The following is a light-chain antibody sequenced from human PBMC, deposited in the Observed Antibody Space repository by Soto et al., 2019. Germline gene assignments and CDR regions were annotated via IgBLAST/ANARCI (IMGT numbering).Light chain of an antibody. V-gene: IGKV3-20*01. CDR1: QTVTRNY. CDR3: QQHGSSPIA. J-gene: IGKJ5*01. Sequence: EIVLTQSPGTLSLSPGERATLSCRASQTVTRNYLAWHQQKPGQTPRLLVYGASSRATGIPDRFSGSGSGTDFTLTISRLEPEDVAVYYCQQHGSSPIAFGQGTR. CDR2: GAS.